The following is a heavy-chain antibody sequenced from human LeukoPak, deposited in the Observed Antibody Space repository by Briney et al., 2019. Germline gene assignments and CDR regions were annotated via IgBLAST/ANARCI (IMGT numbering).Heavy chain of an antibody. CDR3: ARGRLYSGSSGGY. J-gene: IGHJ4*02. D-gene: IGHD1-26*01. Sequence: SVKVSCKASGGTFSSYAISWVRQAPGQGLEWMGGIIPIFGTANYAQKFQGRVTITTDESTSTAYMELSSLRSEDTAVYYCARGRLYSGSSGGYWGQGTLVTVSS. CDR1: GGTFSSYA. CDR2: IIPIFGTA. V-gene: IGHV1-69*05.